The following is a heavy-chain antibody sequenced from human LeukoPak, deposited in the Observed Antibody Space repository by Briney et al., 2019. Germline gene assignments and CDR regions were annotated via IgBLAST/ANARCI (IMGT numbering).Heavy chain of an antibody. J-gene: IGHJ1*01. Sequence: SVTVSCKASGGTFSSYTISWVRQAPGQGLEWMGKIIPILGIANYAQKFQGRVTITADKSTSTAYMELSSLRSEDTAVYYCARDGSTVTYFQHWGQGTLVTVSS. D-gene: IGHD4-17*01. CDR3: ARDGSTVTYFQH. V-gene: IGHV1-69*04. CDR2: IIPILGIA. CDR1: GGTFSSYT.